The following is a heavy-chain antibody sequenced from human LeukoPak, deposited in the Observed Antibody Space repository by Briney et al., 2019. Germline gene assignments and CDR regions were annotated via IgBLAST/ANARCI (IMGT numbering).Heavy chain of an antibody. CDR3: ARARVEMATITGPPDY. J-gene: IGHJ4*02. CDR2: ISSSGSTI. D-gene: IGHD5-12*01. CDR1: GGSISSGGYY. V-gene: IGHV3-11*01. Sequence: LSLTCTVSGGSISSGGYYWSWIRQAPGKGLEWVSYISSSGSTIYYADSVKGRFTISRDNAKNSLYLQMNSLRAEDTAVYYCARARVEMATITGPPDYWGQGTLVTVSS.